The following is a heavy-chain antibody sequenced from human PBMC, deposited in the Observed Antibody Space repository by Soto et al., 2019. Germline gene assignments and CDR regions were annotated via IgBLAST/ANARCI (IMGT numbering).Heavy chain of an antibody. Sequence: QVQLVESGGGVVQPGRSLRLSCAASGFTFSSYAMHWVRRAPGKGLEWMAVMSYDGSNKYYADSVKGRFTISRDNSKNTLYLQMNSLRPEDTALYYCARDGGAYWGHGNLVIVSA. J-gene: IGHJ4*01. V-gene: IGHV3-30-3*01. CDR2: MSYDGSNK. D-gene: IGHD3-16*01. CDR1: GFTFSSYA. CDR3: ARDGGAY.